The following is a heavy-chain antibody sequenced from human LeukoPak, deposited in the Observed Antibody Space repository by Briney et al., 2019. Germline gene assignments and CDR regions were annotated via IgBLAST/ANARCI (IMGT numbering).Heavy chain of an antibody. D-gene: IGHD3-3*01. Sequence: SSETLSLTCSVSGDSISSGYYWGWIRQPPGKGLEWVGSIYHSGSTYYNPSLKSRVTTSVDTSKNQFSLKLSSVTAADTAVYYCARVWAEWSPYFDYWGQGTLVTVSS. J-gene: IGHJ4*02. CDR3: ARVWAEWSPYFDY. V-gene: IGHV4-38-2*02. CDR1: GDSISSGYY. CDR2: IYHSGST.